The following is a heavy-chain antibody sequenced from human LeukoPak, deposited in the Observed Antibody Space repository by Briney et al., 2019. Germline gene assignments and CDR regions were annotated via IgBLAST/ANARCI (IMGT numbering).Heavy chain of an antibody. CDR1: GFTFSDYY. Sequence: PGGSLRLSCAASGFTFSDYYMSWIRQAPGKGLEWVSYISSSGSTIYYADSVKGRFTISRDNAKNSLYLQMNSLRAEDTAVYYCARVVRDGYNSVAFDIWGQGTMVTVSS. CDR3: ARVVRDGYNSVAFDI. J-gene: IGHJ3*02. CDR2: ISSSGSTI. V-gene: IGHV3-11*01. D-gene: IGHD5-24*01.